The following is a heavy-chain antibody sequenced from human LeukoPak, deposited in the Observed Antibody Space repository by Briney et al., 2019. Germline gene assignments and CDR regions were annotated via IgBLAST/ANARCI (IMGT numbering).Heavy chain of an antibody. CDR1: GLTVSSNY. Sequence: GGSLRLSCAASGLTVSSNYMSWVSQAPGKGLEWVSVIYSGGSTYYADSVKGRFTISRDNSKNTLYLQMNSLRAEDTAVYYCARGGGWYDPLFDYWGQGTLVTVSS. D-gene: IGHD6-19*01. J-gene: IGHJ4*02. V-gene: IGHV3-53*01. CDR2: IYSGGST. CDR3: ARGGGWYDPLFDY.